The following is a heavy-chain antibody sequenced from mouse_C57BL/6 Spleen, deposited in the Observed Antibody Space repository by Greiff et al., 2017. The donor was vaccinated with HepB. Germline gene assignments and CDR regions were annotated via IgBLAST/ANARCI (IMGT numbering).Heavy chain of an antibody. J-gene: IGHJ4*01. CDR1: GYTFTDYY. D-gene: IGHD2-1*01. V-gene: IGHV1-26*01. CDR2: INPNNGGT. Sequence: EVQLQQSGPELVKPGASVKISCKASGYTFTDYYMNWVKQSHGKSLEWIGDINPNNGGTSYNQKFKGKATLTVDKSSSTAYMELRSLTSEDSAVYYCARECGNWDYYAMDYWGQGTSVTVSS. CDR3: ARECGNWDYYAMDY.